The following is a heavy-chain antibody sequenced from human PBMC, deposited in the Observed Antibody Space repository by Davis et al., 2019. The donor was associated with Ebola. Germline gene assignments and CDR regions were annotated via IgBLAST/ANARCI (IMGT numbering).Heavy chain of an antibody. CDR3: ARGQWLLGGYFDY. D-gene: IGHD3-22*01. Sequence: MPSETLSLTCTVSGGSISSYYWSWIRQPPGKGLEWIGYIYYSGSTNYNPSLKSRVTISVDTSKNQFSLKLSSVTAADTAVYYCARGQWLLGGYFDYWGQETLVTVSS. J-gene: IGHJ4*02. V-gene: IGHV4-59*12. CDR1: GGSISSYY. CDR2: IYYSGST.